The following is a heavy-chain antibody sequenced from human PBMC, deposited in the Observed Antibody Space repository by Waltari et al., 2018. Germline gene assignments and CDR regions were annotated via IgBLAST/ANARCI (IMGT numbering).Heavy chain of an antibody. CDR1: GYILTELS. CDR3: ATDSRGGNDGFDI. V-gene: IGHV1-24*01. D-gene: IGHD1-1*01. J-gene: IGHJ3*02. Sequence: QGQVVPSGAEVKKPGASVKVSCTVSGYILTELSIHWVRQAAGKGLEWMGGFDPEDGKRIYAQKFQGRVTMTEDTSTDTAYMELSSLRSEDTAVYYCATDSRGGNDGFDIWGQGTMVTVSS. CDR2: FDPEDGKR.